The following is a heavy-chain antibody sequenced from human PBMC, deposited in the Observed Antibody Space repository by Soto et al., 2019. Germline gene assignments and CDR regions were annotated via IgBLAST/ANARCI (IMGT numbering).Heavy chain of an antibody. CDR2: ISSSSSYI. J-gene: IGHJ4*02. CDR3: AREYCSGSTCYGFDY. V-gene: IGHV3-21*01. CDR1: GFTFSSYS. D-gene: IGHD2-15*01. Sequence: EVQLVESGGGLVKPGGSLRLSCAASGFTFSSYSMNWVRQAPGKGLEWVSSISSSSSYIYYADSLKGRFTVSRDNAKNSLRLQMNSTRAEDTAVYYCAREYCSGSTCYGFDYWGQGTLVTVSS.